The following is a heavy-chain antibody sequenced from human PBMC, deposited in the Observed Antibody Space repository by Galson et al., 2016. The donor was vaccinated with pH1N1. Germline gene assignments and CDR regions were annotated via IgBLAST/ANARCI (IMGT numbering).Heavy chain of an antibody. J-gene: IGHJ4*02. CDR1: GYTFTGYY. V-gene: IGHV1-46*01. CDR2: LDPTGGGT. D-gene: IGHD1-26*01. Sequence: SVKVSCKASGYTFTGYYLHWVRQAPGQGLEWMGVLDPTGGGTTYAQKFHSRLTMTRDTSTSTFSMELSSLKSEDTAVYYCTRDLGRLRDYWGQGTLVTVSS. CDR3: TRDLGRLRDY.